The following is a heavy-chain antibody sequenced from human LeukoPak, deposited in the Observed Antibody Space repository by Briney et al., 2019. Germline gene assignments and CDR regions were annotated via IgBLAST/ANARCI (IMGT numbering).Heavy chain of an antibody. CDR1: GFTVSSNY. Sequence: GGSLRLSCAASGFTVSSNYMNWVRQAPGKGLEWVSVITSGGNTYYADSVKGRFTTSRDNSKNTLYFQMNSLRAEDTAIYYCARGRGYRDYDRPLDYWGQGTLVTVSS. J-gene: IGHJ4*02. CDR3: ARGRGYRDYDRPLDY. CDR2: ITSGGNT. D-gene: IGHD5-12*01. V-gene: IGHV3-53*01.